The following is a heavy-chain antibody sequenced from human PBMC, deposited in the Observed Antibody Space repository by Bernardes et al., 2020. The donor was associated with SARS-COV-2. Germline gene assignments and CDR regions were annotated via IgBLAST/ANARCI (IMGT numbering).Heavy chain of an antibody. Sequence: GRVTISADKSVNTAYLQWSSLKASDTAIYYCARRRYGDFRVDVWGQGTTVTVSS. V-gene: IGHV5-51*01. CDR3: ARRRYGDFRVDV. J-gene: IGHJ6*02. D-gene: IGHD4-17*01.